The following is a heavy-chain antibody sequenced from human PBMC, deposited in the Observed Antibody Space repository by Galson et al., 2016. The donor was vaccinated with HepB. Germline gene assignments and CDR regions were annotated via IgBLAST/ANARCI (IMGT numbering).Heavy chain of an antibody. CDR1: GFLFRGYG. Sequence: SLRLSCAGSGFLFRGYGMHWVRQAPGKRLEWVAVIWYDGSESEYLDSVQGRFTVSRDNSKKTLYLQMDSLRNDDTAVYYCARGKGADYKDAFELWGQGTRVTVSS. J-gene: IGHJ3*01. CDR3: ARGKGADYKDAFEL. D-gene: IGHD4-11*01. V-gene: IGHV3-33*08. CDR2: IWYDGSES.